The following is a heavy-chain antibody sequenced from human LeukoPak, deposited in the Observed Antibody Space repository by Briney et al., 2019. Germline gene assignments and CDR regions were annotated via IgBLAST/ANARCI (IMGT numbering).Heavy chain of an antibody. J-gene: IGHJ4*02. CDR2: INTGNGDT. V-gene: IGHV1-3*04. Sequence: ASVKVSCKASGYTFISNTLNWLRQAPGQSLEWMGLINTGNGDTKYSQKFQGRVTITRDASATTAYMELSSLRFEDTAIYHCARVKDGFFDYWGQGTLVTVSS. CDR1: GYTFISNT. D-gene: IGHD3-10*01. CDR3: ARVKDGFFDY.